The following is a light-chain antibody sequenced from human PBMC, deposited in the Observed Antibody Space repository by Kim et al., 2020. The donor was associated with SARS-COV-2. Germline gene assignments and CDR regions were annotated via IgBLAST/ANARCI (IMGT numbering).Light chain of an antibody. CDR3: QQYNNWPALT. J-gene: IGKJ4*01. CDR1: QSVSSN. CDR2: GAS. Sequence: SPGERATLSCRASQSVSSNLAWYQQKPGQAPRLLIYGASTRATGSPARFSGSGSGTEFTLTISSLQSEDCAVDYCQQYNNWPALTFGGGTKVDIK. V-gene: IGKV3-15*01.